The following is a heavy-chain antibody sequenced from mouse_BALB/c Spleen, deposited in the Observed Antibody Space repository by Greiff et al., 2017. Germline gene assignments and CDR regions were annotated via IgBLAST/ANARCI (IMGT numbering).Heavy chain of an antibody. CDR1: GFTFSSYA. CDR3: ARGEYDVAWFAY. CDR2: ISSGGSYT. D-gene: IGHD2-14*01. Sequence: DVQLVESGGGLVKPGGSLKLSCAASGFTFSSYAMSWVRQTPEKRLEWVATISSGGSYTYYPDSVKGRFTISRDNAKNTLYLQMSSLRSEDTAMYYCARGEYDVAWFAYWGQGTLVTVSA. V-gene: IGHV5-9-3*01. J-gene: IGHJ3*01.